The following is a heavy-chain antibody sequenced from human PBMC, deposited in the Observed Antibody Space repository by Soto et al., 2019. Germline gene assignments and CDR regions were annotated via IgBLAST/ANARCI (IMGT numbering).Heavy chain of an antibody. V-gene: IGHV4-59*01. CDR1: GGSTSSYY. CDR2: INYSGST. D-gene: IGHD2-15*01. Sequence: PSETLSLTCTVSGGSTSSYYWSWIRQPPGKGLEWIGYINYSGSTNYNPSLRSRVTISVDTSKNQFSLKLSSVTAADTAVYYCARGLGYCSGGRCWRYWFDPWGQGTLVTVSS. J-gene: IGHJ5*02. CDR3: ARGLGYCSGGRCWRYWFDP.